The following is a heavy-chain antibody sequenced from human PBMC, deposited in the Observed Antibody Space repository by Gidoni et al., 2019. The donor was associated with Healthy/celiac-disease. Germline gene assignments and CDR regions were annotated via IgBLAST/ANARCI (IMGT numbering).Heavy chain of an antibody. CDR2: VTSSGGTP. J-gene: IGHJ4*02. CDR3: ANGGGKGEVDY. CDR1: GFTFSSYA. V-gene: IGHV3-23*01. Sequence: EVQLLESGGGLVQPGGSLRLSCAASGFTFSSYAMSWVRQAPGKGLEWVSTVTSSGGTPYYADSVKGRFTISRDNSKYTLYLQMNSLRVEDTAIYYCANGGGKGEVDYWGQGTLVTVSS. D-gene: IGHD3-16*01.